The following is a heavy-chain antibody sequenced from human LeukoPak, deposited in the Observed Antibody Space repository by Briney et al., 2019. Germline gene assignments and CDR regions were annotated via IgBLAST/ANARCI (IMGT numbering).Heavy chain of an antibody. CDR1: GFTFSNYA. J-gene: IGHJ4*02. D-gene: IGHD6-19*01. CDR2: ISYDGSNK. V-gene: IGHV3-30*04. Sequence: GGSLRLSCAASGFTFSNYAMHWVRQAPGKGLEWVAVISYDGSNKYYADSVKGRFTISRDNSKNTLYLQMNSLRAEDTAVYYCARDRQWLVPKFYFDYWGQGTLVTGSS. CDR3: ARDRQWLVPKFYFDY.